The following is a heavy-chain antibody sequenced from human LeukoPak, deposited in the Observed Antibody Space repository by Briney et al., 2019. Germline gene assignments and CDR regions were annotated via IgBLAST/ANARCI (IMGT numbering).Heavy chain of an antibody. CDR1: GGSISSSSYY. D-gene: IGHD3-10*01. Sequence: SETLSLTCIVSGGSISSSSYYWGWIRQPPGKGLEWIGSIYYSGSTYYNPSLKSRVTISVDTSKNQLSLKLSSVTAADTAVYYCARLYYGSGSLNYYYGMDVWGQGTTVTVSS. J-gene: IGHJ6*02. CDR3: ARLYYGSGSLNYYYGMDV. CDR2: IYYSGST. V-gene: IGHV4-39*01.